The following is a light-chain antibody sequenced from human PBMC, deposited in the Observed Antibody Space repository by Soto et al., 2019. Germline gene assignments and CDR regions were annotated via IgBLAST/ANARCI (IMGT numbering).Light chain of an antibody. V-gene: IGKV3-20*01. CDR3: QQYGSSWMYT. CDR1: QSVSSSY. Sequence: EIVLTQSPGTLSLSPGEGATLSCRASQSVSSSYLVWYQQKPGQAPRLLIYGASSRATGIPDRFSGSGSGTDFTLTISRLEPVDFAVYYCQQYGSSWMYTFGQGTKLEMK. CDR2: GAS. J-gene: IGKJ2*01.